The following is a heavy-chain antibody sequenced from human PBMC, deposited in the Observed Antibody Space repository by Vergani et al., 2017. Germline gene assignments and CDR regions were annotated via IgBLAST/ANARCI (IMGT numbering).Heavy chain of an antibody. V-gene: IGHV4-39*01. CDR2: IYYSGST. Sequence: QLQLQESGPGLVKPSATLSLTCSVSGASIRSSNYYWGWIRQPPGKGLEWIASIYYSGSTYYNPSLKSRVTISVDTSKNKFSLKLSSVTAADTAVYFCTRHSTVEWLIKLGWFDPWGQGILVTVSS. D-gene: IGHD3-3*01. CDR1: GASIRSSNYY. CDR3: TRHSTVEWLIKLGWFDP. J-gene: IGHJ5*02.